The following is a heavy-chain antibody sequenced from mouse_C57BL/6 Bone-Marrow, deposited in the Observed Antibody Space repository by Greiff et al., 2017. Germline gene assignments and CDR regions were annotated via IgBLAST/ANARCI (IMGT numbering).Heavy chain of an antibody. CDR3: ARYLYY. CDR2: IYPGDGDT. V-gene: IGHV1-82*01. CDR1: GYAFSSSW. J-gene: IGHJ2*01. Sequence: VQLQQSGPELVKPGASVKISCKASGYAFSSSWMNWVKQRPGKGLEWIGRIYPGDGDTNYNGKFKGKATLTADKSTSTAYMHLSSLSSEDSAVYFCARYLYYWDRGNTLTVSA.